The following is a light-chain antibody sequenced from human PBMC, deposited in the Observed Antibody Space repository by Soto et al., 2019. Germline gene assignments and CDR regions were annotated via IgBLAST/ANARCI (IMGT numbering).Light chain of an antibody. J-gene: IGKJ1*01. CDR3: QQYNNWPRGT. CDR1: RSVSSN. Sequence: EIVMTQSPATLSVSPGERATLSCRASRSVSSNLAWYQQKPGQAPRLLIYGASTRATGIPARFSGSGSGTEFTLAISSLQSADFAVYYCQQYNNWPRGTFGQGTKV. CDR2: GAS. V-gene: IGKV3-15*01.